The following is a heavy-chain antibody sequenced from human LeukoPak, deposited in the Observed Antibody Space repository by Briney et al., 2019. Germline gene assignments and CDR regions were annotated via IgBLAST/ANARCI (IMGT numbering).Heavy chain of an antibody. V-gene: IGHV3-23*01. D-gene: IGHD3-22*01. CDR1: GFTFSNYA. CDR3: SKVDGYSSGRSPSHY. Sequence: GGSVRLSCAASGFTFSNYAMTWVRQAPGEGLEWVSSISAGSGTIYYADSVKGRVTISRDNSKNTLYLQLNTLRAEDTAVYYCSKVDGYSSGRSPSHYWGQGPLVTVSS. CDR2: ISAGSGTI. J-gene: IGHJ4*02.